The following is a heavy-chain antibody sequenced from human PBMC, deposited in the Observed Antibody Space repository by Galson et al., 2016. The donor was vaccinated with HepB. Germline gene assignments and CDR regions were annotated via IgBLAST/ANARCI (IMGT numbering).Heavy chain of an antibody. Sequence: SLRLSCAASGFAFSNYGVHWVRQAPGKGLEWVATIWYDGSKTYYGDSVKGRFTISRDNPKNMLYLQMNSLRTDDTAMYYCGKDLASYGGNYFDYWGQGTLVTVSS. CDR3: GKDLASYGGNYFDY. J-gene: IGHJ4*02. D-gene: IGHD4-23*01. CDR2: IWYDGSKT. V-gene: IGHV3-30*02. CDR1: GFAFSNYG.